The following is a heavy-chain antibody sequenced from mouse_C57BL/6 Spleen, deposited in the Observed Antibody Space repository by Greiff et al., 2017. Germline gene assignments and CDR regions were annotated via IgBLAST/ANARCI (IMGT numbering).Heavy chain of an antibody. D-gene: IGHD2-2*01. J-gene: IGHJ3*01. CDR1: GYSFTSYY. Sequence: VQLQQSGPELVKPGASVKISCKASGYSFTSYYIHWVKQRPGQGLEWIGWIYPGSGNTKYNEKFKGKATLTADTSSSTAYMQLSSLTSEDSAVYYCARNGYDRNAWFAYWGQGTLVTVSA. CDR2: IYPGSGNT. V-gene: IGHV1-66*01. CDR3: ARNGYDRNAWFAY.